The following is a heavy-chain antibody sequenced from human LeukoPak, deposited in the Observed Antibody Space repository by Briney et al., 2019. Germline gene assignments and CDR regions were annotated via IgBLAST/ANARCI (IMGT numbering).Heavy chain of an antibody. D-gene: IGHD4-17*01. CDR2: IYYSGCT. J-gene: IGHJ3*02. V-gene: IGHV4-59*01. CDR3: ASGGDYDNDAFDI. Sequence: SETLSLTCTVSGGSISSYYWSWIRQPPGKGLEWIGYIYYSGCTNYNPSLKSRVTISVDTSKNQFSLKLSSVTAADTAVYYCASGGDYDNDAFDIWGQGTMVTVSS. CDR1: GGSISSYY.